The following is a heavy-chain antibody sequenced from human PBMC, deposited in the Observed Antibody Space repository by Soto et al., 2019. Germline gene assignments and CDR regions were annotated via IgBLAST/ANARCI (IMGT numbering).Heavy chain of an antibody. CDR1: GFTFSTYA. CDR3: AKYHFWSSYYIGDSFEY. Sequence: EVQLLESGGGLVQPGGSLRLSCAASGFTFSTYAMSWVRQAPGKGLEWVSAISGGGGNVNYADSVKGRFTISRDNSRTVVYLEIRSLRAEDTAMYYCAKYHFWSSYYIGDSFEYWGQGTLVPVSS. V-gene: IGHV3-23*01. CDR2: ISGGGGNV. D-gene: IGHD3-3*01. J-gene: IGHJ4*02.